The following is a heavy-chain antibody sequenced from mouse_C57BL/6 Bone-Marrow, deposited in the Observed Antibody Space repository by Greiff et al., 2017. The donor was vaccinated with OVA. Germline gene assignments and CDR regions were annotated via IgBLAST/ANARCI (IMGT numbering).Heavy chain of an antibody. D-gene: IGHD4-1*01. V-gene: IGHV1-4*01. J-gene: IGHJ4*01. CDR2: INPSSGYT. CDR1: GYTFTSYT. Sequence: QVQLQQSGAELARPGASVKMSCKASGYTFTSYTMHWVKQRPGQGLEWIGYINPSSGYTKYNQKFKDKATLTADKSSSTAYMQLSSLTSEDSAVYYWASSGTWGAYYAMDYWGQGTSVTVSS. CDR3: ASSGTWGAYYAMDY.